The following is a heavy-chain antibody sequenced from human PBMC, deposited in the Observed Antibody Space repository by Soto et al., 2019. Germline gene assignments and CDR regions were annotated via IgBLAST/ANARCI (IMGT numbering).Heavy chain of an antibody. J-gene: IGHJ6*02. V-gene: IGHV4-34*01. CDR3: ARVGFMDIVPSGGMDV. CDR1: GGSFSGYY. Sequence: QVQLQQWGAGLLKPWETLSLTCAVYGGSFSGYYWSWIRQPPGKGLEWIGEINHSGSTNYNPSLKSRLTLSVDMSKNQFSLNLSSMTAADTAVYYCARVGFMDIVPSGGMDVWGQGTTVTVSS. D-gene: IGHD2-2*03. CDR2: INHSGST.